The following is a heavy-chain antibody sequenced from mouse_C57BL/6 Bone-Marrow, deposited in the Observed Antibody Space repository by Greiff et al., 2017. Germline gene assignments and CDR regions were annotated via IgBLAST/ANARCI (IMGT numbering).Heavy chain of an antibody. Sequence: VQLQQSGPELVKPGASVKISCKASGYTFTDYYMNWVKQSHGKSLEWIGDINPNNGGTSYNQKFKGKATLTVDKSSSTAYMELRSLTSEDSAVYYCARWGYYGSSYEAMDYWGQGTSVTVSS. CDR2: INPNNGGT. CDR3: ARWGYYGSSYEAMDY. CDR1: GYTFTDYY. J-gene: IGHJ4*01. V-gene: IGHV1-26*01. D-gene: IGHD1-1*01.